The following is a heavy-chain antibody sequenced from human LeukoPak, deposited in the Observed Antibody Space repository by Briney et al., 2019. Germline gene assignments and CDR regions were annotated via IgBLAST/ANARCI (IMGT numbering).Heavy chain of an antibody. CDR2: VFYTGST. CDR1: GGSISSGGYY. Sequence: SETLSLTCTVSGGSISSGGYYWGWIRQPPGKGLEWIGYVFYTGSTYYNPSLKSRVTISVDTSKNQFSLKLSSVTAADTAVYYCARSDGYNGAWDDYWGQGTLVTVSS. V-gene: IGHV4-39*07. J-gene: IGHJ4*02. CDR3: ARSDGYNGAWDDY. D-gene: IGHD5-24*01.